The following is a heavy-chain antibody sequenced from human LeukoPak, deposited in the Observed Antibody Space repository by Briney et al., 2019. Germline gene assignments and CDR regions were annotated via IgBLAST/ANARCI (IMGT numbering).Heavy chain of an antibody. J-gene: IGHJ3*02. CDR2: ISSSGSTI. CDR1: GFTFSSYE. CDR3: ARRGVFDAFDI. D-gene: IGHD3-10*01. Sequence: GGSLRLSCAASGFTFSSYEMNWVRQAPGKRLEWVSYISSSGSTIYYADSVKGRFTISRDNAKNSLYLQMNSLRAGDTAVYYCARRGVFDAFDIWGQGTMVTVSS. V-gene: IGHV3-48*03.